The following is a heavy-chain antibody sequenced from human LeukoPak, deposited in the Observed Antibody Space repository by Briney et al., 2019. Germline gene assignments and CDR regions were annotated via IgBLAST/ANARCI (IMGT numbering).Heavy chain of an antibody. D-gene: IGHD3-16*01. CDR1: GFNFSSYA. CDR3: AKGRRLYAYDY. J-gene: IGHJ4*02. CDR2: IIGSGGST. V-gene: IGHV3-23*01. Sequence: GGSLRLSCAASGFNFSSYAMSWVRQTPGKRLEWVSVIIGSGGSTYYADSVKGRFTISRDNSKNTLSLQMNSLRAEDTALYYCAKGRRLYAYDYWGQGTLVTVSS.